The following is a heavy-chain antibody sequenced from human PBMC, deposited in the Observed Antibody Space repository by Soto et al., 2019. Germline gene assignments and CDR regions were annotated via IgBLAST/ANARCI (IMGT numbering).Heavy chain of an antibody. CDR3: AKATTNGGWFNPFDS. J-gene: IGHJ4*02. CDR2: LSGSGTST. Sequence: GGSLRLSCAASGFSFVNYAMNWVRQAPGKGLEWVSGLSGSGTSTDYADSVKGRFTISRDNSRDTLFLQMNSLTADDTAVYYCAKATTNGGWFNPFDSWGQGALVTVSS. CDR1: GFSFVNYA. V-gene: IGHV3-23*01. D-gene: IGHD6-19*01.